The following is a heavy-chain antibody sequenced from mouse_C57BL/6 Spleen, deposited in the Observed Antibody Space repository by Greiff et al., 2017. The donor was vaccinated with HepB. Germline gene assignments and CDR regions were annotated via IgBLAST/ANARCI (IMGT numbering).Heavy chain of an antibody. Sequence: QVQLQQSGAELVKPGASVKISCKASGYAFSSYWMNWVKQRPGKGLEWIGQIYPGDGDTNYNGKFKGKATLTADKSSSTAYMQLSSLTSEDSAVYFCARRSVTTVERVMDYWGQGTSVTVSS. V-gene: IGHV1-80*01. J-gene: IGHJ4*01. CDR2: IYPGDGDT. CDR3: ARRSVTTVERVMDY. D-gene: IGHD1-1*01. CDR1: GYAFSSYW.